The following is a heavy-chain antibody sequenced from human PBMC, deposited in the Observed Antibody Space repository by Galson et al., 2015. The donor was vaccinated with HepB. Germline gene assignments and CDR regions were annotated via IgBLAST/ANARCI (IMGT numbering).Heavy chain of an antibody. J-gene: IGHJ4*02. CDR3: AREASSKVIGALDY. Sequence: SLRLSCAASGFTFSSNGIHWVRQAPGKGLEWVTFIQYDGISKYYADSVRGRFTISRDNAKSTVYLQMNSLRVEDTAVYYCAREASSKVIGALDYRGQGTLVTVSS. V-gene: IGHV3-30*02. D-gene: IGHD4/OR15-4a*01. CDR1: GFTFSSNG. CDR2: IQYDGISK.